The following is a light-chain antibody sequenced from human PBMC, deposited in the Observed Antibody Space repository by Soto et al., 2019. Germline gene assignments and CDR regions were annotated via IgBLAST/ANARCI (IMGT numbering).Light chain of an antibody. Sequence: QSVLTPPPSVSGAPGQRVTISCTGSSSNIGAGYDVHWYQQLPGTAPKLLIYGNSNRPSGVPDRFSGSKSGTSASLAITGLQAEDEADYYCQSYDSSLSGWGVFGTGTKVTAL. J-gene: IGLJ1*01. V-gene: IGLV1-40*01. CDR2: GNS. CDR3: QSYDSSLSGWGV. CDR1: SSNIGAGYD.